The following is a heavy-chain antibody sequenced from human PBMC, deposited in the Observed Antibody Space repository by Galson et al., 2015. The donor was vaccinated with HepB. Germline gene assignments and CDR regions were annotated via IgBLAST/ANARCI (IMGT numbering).Heavy chain of an antibody. CDR3: ARDLAPIHAGWDYYMDV. CDR2: TYYRSKWYN. V-gene: IGHV6-1*01. D-gene: IGHD1-26*01. Sequence: CAISGDSVSSNSAAWNWIRQSPSRGLEWLGRTYYRSKWYNDYAVSVKSRITINPDTSKNQFSLQLNSVTPEDTAVYYCARDLAPIHAGWDYYMDVWGKGTTVTVSS. CDR1: GDSVSSNSAA. J-gene: IGHJ6*03.